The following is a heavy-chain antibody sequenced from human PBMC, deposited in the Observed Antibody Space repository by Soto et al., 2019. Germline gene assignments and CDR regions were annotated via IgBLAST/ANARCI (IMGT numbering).Heavy chain of an antibody. J-gene: IGHJ6*02. D-gene: IGHD3-10*01. V-gene: IGHV1-24*01. CDR2: FDPEDGET. CDR3: ATCGGRDYYYYGMDV. Sequence: GASVKVSCKVSGYSLTELSMHWVRKAPGKGLEWMGGFDPEDGETIYAQKFQGRVTMTEDTSTDTAYMELSSLRSEDTAVYYCATCGGRDYYYYGMDVWGQGTTVTVSS. CDR1: GYSLTELS.